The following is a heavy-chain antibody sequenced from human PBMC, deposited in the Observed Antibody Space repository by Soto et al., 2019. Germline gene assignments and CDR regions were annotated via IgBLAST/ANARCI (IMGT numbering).Heavy chain of an antibody. V-gene: IGHV3-74*01. Sequence: GGSLRLSCAASVFTFSSYWMHWVCQAPGKGLVWVSRINSDGSSTSYADSVKGRFTISRENAKNTQYLQMNRLRAVTTAVYYFARRATRSGGISGYYGMDVWGQGTTVTVSS. CDR2: INSDGSST. CDR1: VFTFSSYW. D-gene: IGHD6-19*01. CDR3: ARRATRSGGISGYYGMDV. J-gene: IGHJ6*02.